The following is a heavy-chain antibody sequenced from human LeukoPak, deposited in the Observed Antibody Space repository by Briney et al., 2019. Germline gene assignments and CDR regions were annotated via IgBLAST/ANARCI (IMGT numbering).Heavy chain of an antibody. D-gene: IGHD3-22*01. V-gene: IGHV5-51*01. CDR1: VNSFTSYW. Sequence: GESLKISCKCSVNSFTSYWTGWVRQMPGKGLEWIWLIYPGDSDTRYSPSFQGQVTISADKSISTAYLQWSSLKASDTAMYYCARLQGGGYYYDISGYPIEAFDIWGQGTMVTVSS. J-gene: IGHJ3*02. CDR3: ARLQGGGYYYDISGYPIEAFDI. CDR2: IYPGDSDT.